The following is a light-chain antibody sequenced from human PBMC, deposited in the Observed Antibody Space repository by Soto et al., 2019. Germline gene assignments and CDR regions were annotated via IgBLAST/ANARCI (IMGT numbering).Light chain of an antibody. CDR1: QSISSSS. V-gene: IGKV3-20*01. J-gene: IGKJ5*01. CDR3: QHCGNSPPIP. CDR2: GAS. Sequence: EMVLTQSPGTLSLSPGARATLSCRASQSISSSSFSWYQQKAGQPPRLLIYGASTRAPGIPDRFSGSGSGTDFSLIISRLEPEDFAVYYSQHCGNSPPIPFGQGTRLEIK.